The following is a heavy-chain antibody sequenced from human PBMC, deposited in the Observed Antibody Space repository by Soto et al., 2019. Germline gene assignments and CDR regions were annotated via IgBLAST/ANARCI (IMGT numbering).Heavy chain of an antibody. CDR2: ISGDGTTI. J-gene: IGHJ4*02. D-gene: IGHD3-9*01. Sequence: EVQLVESGGDSVQPGGSLRLSCAASGFPFSSYWMHWVRHTPGKGLEWVSRISGDGTTIYYADSVTGRFTVSRDNAKNTLSLQMSGRGAEDTAVYYCAREYYGLLTGYYNDHWGQGTLVSVSS. CDR3: AREYYGLLTGYYNDH. CDR1: GFPFSSYW. V-gene: IGHV3-74*01.